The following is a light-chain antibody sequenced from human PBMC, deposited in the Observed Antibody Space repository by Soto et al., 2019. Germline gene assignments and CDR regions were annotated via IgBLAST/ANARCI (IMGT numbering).Light chain of an antibody. CDR3: QQCATSPLT. Sequence: EIVLTQSPGTLSLSTGERATLSCRASQSVTNNYVAWYQQKPGQAPRLLIHDASSRATGIPDRFSGSGSGTDFTLTISRLEPEDFAVYFCQQCATSPLTFGQGTRVDIK. V-gene: IGKV3-20*01. CDR1: QSVTNNY. CDR2: DAS. J-gene: IGKJ1*01.